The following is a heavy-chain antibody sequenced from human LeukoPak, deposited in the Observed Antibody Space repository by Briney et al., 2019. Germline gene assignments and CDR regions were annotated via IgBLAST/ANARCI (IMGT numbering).Heavy chain of an antibody. J-gene: IGHJ5*02. D-gene: IGHD1-1*01. CDR3: ARVASRWERLGWFDP. Sequence: ASVKVSCKASGYTFTSYGISWVRQAPGQGLEWMGWISAYNGNTNYAQKFQGRVTMTRDTSTSTVYMELSSLRSEDTAVYYCARVASRWERLGWFDPWGQGTLVTVSS. V-gene: IGHV1-18*01. CDR1: GYTFTSYG. CDR2: ISAYNGNT.